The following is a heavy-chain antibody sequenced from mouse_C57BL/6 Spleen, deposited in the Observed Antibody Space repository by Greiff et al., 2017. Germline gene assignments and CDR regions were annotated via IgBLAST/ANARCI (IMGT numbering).Heavy chain of an antibody. Sequence: EVKLVESGGGLVKPGGSLKLSCAASGFTFSDYGMHWVRQAPEKGLAWVAYISSGSSTIYYADTVKGRFTISRANAKNTLFLQMTSLRSEDTAMYYCARGDGSSPFAYWGQGTLVTVSA. CDR1: GFTFSDYG. J-gene: IGHJ3*01. D-gene: IGHD1-1*01. CDR2: ISSGSSTI. V-gene: IGHV5-17*01. CDR3: ARGDGSSPFAY.